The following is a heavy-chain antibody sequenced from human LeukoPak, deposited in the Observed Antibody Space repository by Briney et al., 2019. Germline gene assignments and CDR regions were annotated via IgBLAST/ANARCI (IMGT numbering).Heavy chain of an antibody. CDR1: GYSFTAFY. CDR3: ARGSMSMVRGVIVYYGMDV. V-gene: IGHV1-69*13. J-gene: IGHJ6*02. CDR2: IIPIFGTA. Sequence: SVKVSCKASGYSFTAFYIHWVRQAPGQGLEWMGGIIPIFGTANYAQKFQGRVTITADESTSTAYMELSSLRSEDTAVYYCARGSMSMVRGVIVYYGMDVWGQGTTVTVSS. D-gene: IGHD3-10*01.